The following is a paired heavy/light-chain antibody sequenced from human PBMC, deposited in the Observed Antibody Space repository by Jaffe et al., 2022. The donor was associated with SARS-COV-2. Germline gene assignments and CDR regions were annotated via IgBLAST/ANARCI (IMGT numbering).Heavy chain of an antibody. CDR1: GFTFSSYG. J-gene: IGHJ4*02. CDR2: ISYDGSNK. V-gene: IGHV3-30*18. D-gene: IGHD3-10*01. CDR3: AKDSRGARGSYSLNY. Sequence: QVQLVESGGGVVQPGRSLRLSCAASGFTFSSYGMHWVRQAPGKGLEWVVIISYDGSNKYYADSVRGRFTISRDNSKNTLYLQMNSLRAEDSAVYYCAKDSRGARGSYSLNYWGQGTLVTVSS.
Light chain of an antibody. J-gene: IGKJ4*01. CDR2: AAS. CDR1: QVIASY. V-gene: IGKV1-9*01. CDR3: QQLSSFPFT. Sequence: DIQLTQSPSFLSASIGDGVTITCRASQVIASYLAWYQQKPGKAPKLLIYAASTLQSGVPSRFSGSGSGTVFTLTISSLQPEDFATYYCQQLSSFPFTFGGGTKVEIK.